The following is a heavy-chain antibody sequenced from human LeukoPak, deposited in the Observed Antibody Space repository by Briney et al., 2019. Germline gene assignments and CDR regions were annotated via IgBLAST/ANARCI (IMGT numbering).Heavy chain of an antibody. CDR3: AKLVNSGWYYFVY. V-gene: IGHV3-9*01. Sequence: PGGSLRLSCVASGFTLDDFAMHWVRQAPGKGLEWVSGISWNSSSIDYADSVKGRFTISRDNDKHSLYLQMNSQRAEETSLYYWAKLVNSGWYYFVYPGPGNPVTVSS. J-gene: IGHJ4*01. CDR2: ISWNSSSI. CDR1: GFTLDDFA. D-gene: IGHD6-19*01.